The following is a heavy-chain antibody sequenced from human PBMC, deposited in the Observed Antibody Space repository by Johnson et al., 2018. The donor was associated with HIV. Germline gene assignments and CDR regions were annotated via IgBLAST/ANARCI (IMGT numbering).Heavy chain of an antibody. Sequence: QVQLVESGGNLVQPGGSLRLSCAASGFIFSSYGMHWVRQAPGKGLEWVSYISNSGGTIYSADSVKGRFTISRDNSKNTVFPQMNSLRPEDTAMYYCAEEAADDAFDIWGQGTMVTVSS. CDR2: ISNSGGTI. V-gene: IGHV3-NL1*01. CDR1: GFIFSSYG. CDR3: AEEAADDAFDI. D-gene: IGHD6-25*01. J-gene: IGHJ3*02.